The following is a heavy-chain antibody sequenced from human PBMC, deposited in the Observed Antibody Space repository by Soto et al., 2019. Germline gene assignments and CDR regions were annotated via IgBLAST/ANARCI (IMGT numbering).Heavy chain of an antibody. CDR2: IYYSGST. J-gene: IGHJ4*02. CDR1: GGSISSGGYY. Sequence: QVQLQESGPGLVKPSQTLSLTCTVSGGSISSGGYYWSWIRQHPGKGLEWMGYIYYSGSTYYNPSLKSRVTISVDTSKNQCALKLSSVTAADTAVYYCARDGSGSPFDYWGQGTLVTVSS. CDR3: ARDGSGSPFDY. D-gene: IGHD3-10*01. V-gene: IGHV4-31*03.